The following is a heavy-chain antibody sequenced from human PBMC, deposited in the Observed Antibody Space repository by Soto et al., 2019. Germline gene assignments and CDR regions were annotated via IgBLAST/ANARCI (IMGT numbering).Heavy chain of an antibody. Sequence: QITLKESGPTLVKPTQTLTLTCTFSGFSLSTRGVGVSWIHQPPGKALEWLAPIYWDDNEHYTPSLKSRLTIPKDSSKNQVIIKMTNMDPVDTGTYYCAHDSSGWYGMDVWGQGTTVTVSS. CDR3: AHDSSGWYGMDV. V-gene: IGHV2-5*02. J-gene: IGHJ6*02. CDR1: GFSLSTRGVG. D-gene: IGHD6-19*01. CDR2: IYWDDNE.